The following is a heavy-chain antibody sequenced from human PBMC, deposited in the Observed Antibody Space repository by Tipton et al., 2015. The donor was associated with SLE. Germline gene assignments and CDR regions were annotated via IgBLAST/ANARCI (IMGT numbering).Heavy chain of an antibody. D-gene: IGHD2-2*01. CDR1: GYSISSGYY. J-gene: IGHJ2*01. V-gene: IGHV4-38-2*02. CDR2: IHYSGGT. CDR3: ARRLVAAANDWYFGL. Sequence: TLSLTCTVSGYSISSGYYWGWIRQPPGKGLEWIGSIHYSGGTYYNPSLKSRVTISVDTSKNQFSLKLSSVTAADTAVYYCARRLVAAANDWYFGLWGRGTLVTVSS.